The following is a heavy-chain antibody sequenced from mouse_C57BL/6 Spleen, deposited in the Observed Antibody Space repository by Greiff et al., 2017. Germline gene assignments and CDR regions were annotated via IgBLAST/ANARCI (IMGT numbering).Heavy chain of an antibody. CDR3: ARSSHWYFDV. J-gene: IGHJ1*03. CDR2: IYPGDGDT. CDR1: GYAFSSPW. V-gene: IGHV1-82*01. Sequence: QVQLKESGPELVKPGASVKISCKASGYAFSSPWMNWVKQRPGKGLEWIGRIYPGDGDTNYNGKFKGKATLTADKSSSTAYMQLSSLTSEDSAVYFCARSSHWYFDVWGTGTTVTVSS. D-gene: IGHD1-1*01.